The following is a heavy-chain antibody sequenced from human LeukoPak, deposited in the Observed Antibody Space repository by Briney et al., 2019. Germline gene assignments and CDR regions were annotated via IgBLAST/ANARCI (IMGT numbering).Heavy chain of an antibody. CDR2: ISGSGGST. D-gene: IGHD3-10*01. CDR1: GFTFSSYG. CDR3: ASHYGSGSYSLRYFDY. J-gene: IGHJ4*02. Sequence: GGSLRLSCAASGFTFSSYGMSWVRQAPGKGLEWVSAISGSGGSTYYADSVKGRFTISRDNSKNTLYLQMNSLRAEDTAVYYCASHYGSGSYSLRYFDYWGQGTLVTVSS. V-gene: IGHV3-23*01.